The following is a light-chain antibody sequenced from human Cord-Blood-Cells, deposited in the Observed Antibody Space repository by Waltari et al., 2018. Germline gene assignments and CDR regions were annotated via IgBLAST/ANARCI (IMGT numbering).Light chain of an antibody. CDR1: QDISNY. CDR2: DAS. Sequence: DLQMTQSPSSLSASVGDRVTIPCQASQDISNYLNWYQQKPGKAPKLLIYDASKLETGVPSRVRGSVSWTDVTVTISGQQPEDIATYYFQQHDDLPMYTFGHGTKLEIK. J-gene: IGKJ2*01. V-gene: IGKV1-33*01. CDR3: QQHDDLPMYT.